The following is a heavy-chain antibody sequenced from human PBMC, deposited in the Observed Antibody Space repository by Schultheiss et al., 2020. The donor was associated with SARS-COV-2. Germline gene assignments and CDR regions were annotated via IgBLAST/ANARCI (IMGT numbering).Heavy chain of an antibody. CDR3: AREVEPSVQDY. CDR2: IYYSGST. CDR1: DGSIYSGDYY. J-gene: IGHJ4*02. V-gene: IGHV4-30-4*01. D-gene: IGHD5-24*01. Sequence: SETLSLTCAVSDGSIYSGDYYWSWIRQPPGKGLEWIGYIYYSGSTYYNPSLKSRVTISVDTSKNQFSLKLSSVTAADTAVYYCAREVEPSVQDYWGQGTLVTVSS.